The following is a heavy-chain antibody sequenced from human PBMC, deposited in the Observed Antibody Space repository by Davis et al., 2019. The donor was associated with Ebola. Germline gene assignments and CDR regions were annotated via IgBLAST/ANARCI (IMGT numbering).Heavy chain of an antibody. V-gene: IGHV3-7*01. J-gene: IGHJ4*02. Sequence: GESLKISCAASGFTFTDYWMTWVRQAPGKGLEWVAFIKQDGSVNSYVDSVKGRFTISRDNAKNSLDLQMNSLRAEDTAMYYCARDRGWLQHDYWGQGTLVTVSS. CDR3: ARDRGWLQHDY. CDR1: GFTFTDYW. CDR2: IKQDGSVN. D-gene: IGHD5-24*01.